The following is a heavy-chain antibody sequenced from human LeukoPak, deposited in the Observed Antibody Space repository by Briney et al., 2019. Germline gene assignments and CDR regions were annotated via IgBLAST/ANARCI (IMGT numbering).Heavy chain of an antibody. J-gene: IGHJ6*02. Sequence: SQTLSLTCTVSGGSISSGSYYWSWIRQPAGKGLEWIGRIYTSGSTNYNPSLKSRVTMSVDTSKDQFSLKLSSVTAADTAVYYCARGLVTMIVVDYGMDVWGQGTTVTVSS. CDR2: IYTSGST. D-gene: IGHD3-22*01. CDR3: ARGLVTMIVVDYGMDV. CDR1: GGSISSGSYY. V-gene: IGHV4-61*02.